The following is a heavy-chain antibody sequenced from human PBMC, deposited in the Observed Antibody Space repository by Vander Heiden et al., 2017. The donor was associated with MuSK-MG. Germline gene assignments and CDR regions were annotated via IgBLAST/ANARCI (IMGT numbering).Heavy chain of an antibody. CDR1: GYTFTSYA. V-gene: IGHV1-8*01. J-gene: IGHJ4*02. Sequence: QVQLVPSGAEAKTPGASVTVSCKASGYTFTSYAINWVRQASGQGLEWMGWMNPNSGDPDYAQKFQGRVTMTRDTSISTAYMELSSLTSEDTAVYYCARGRMGGSFDYWGQGTLVTVSS. CDR2: MNPNSGDP. CDR3: ARGRMGGSFDY. D-gene: IGHD1-26*01.